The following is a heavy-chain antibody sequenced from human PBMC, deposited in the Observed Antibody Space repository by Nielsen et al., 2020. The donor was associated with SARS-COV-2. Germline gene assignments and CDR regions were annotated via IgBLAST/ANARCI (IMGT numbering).Heavy chain of an antibody. J-gene: IGHJ4*02. CDR3: AAAPSGDYGGY. CDR1: GFTFSSYG. V-gene: IGHV3-33*01. Sequence: GGSLRLSCAASGFTFSSYGMHWVRQAPGKGLEWLAVIWYDGSNKYYADSVKGRFTISRDNSKNTVYLQMNSLRTEDTAVYYCAAAPSGDYGGYWGQGTLVTVSS. D-gene: IGHD4-23*01. CDR2: IWYDGSNK.